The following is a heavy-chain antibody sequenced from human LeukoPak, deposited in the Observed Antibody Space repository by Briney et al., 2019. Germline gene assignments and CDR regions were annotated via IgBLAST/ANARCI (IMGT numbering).Heavy chain of an antibody. Sequence: GGSLRLSCAASGFTFSSYWMHWVRQAPGKGLVWVSRINTDGSSTSYADSVKGRFTISRDNAKNTLYLQMNSLRAEDTAVYYCARSRGRYFSRLDARPFDYWGQGTLVTVSS. CDR3: ARSRGRYFSRLDARPFDY. CDR1: GFTFSSYW. D-gene: IGHD2/OR15-2a*01. V-gene: IGHV3-74*01. J-gene: IGHJ4*02. CDR2: INTDGSST.